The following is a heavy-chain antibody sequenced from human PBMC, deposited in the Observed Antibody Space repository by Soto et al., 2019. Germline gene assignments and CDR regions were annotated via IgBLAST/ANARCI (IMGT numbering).Heavy chain of an antibody. CDR2: MNPDSGNT. D-gene: IGHD6-19*01. CDR1: GYTFTSYD. J-gene: IGHJ6*02. V-gene: IGHV1-8*01. Sequence: GASVKVSCKASGYTFTSYDINWVRQATGQGPEWMGWMNPDSGNTGYVQKFQGRVTMTRDTSTSTVYMELSSLRSEDTAVYYCASSVAGAGDYYGMDVWVQGTTVTVSS. CDR3: ASSVAGAGDYYGMDV.